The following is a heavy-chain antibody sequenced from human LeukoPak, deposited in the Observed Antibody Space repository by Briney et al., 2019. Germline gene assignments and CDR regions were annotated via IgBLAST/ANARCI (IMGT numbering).Heavy chain of an antibody. CDR3: AREGGPYSSTLRGH. CDR2: MYSGGST. V-gene: IGHV3-53*01. CDR1: GFTVSGNY. Sequence: PGGSLILSCAVSGFTVSGNYMSWVRQAPGKGLEWVSVMYSGGSTDYADSVKGRFTISRDNSKNTLYLQMNSLRAEDTAVYYCAREGGPYSSTLRGHWGQGTLVTVSS. J-gene: IGHJ4*02. D-gene: IGHD6-19*01.